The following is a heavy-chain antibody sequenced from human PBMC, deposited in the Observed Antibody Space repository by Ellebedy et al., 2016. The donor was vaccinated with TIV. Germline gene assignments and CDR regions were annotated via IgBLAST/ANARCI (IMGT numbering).Heavy chain of an antibody. J-gene: IGHJ3*02. CDR2: IYPGDSDT. CDR1: GYSFTSYW. CDR3: ARHRHILTGYSPFDI. V-gene: IGHV5-51*01. D-gene: IGHD3-9*01. Sequence: GESLKISCKGSGYSFTSYWIGWVRQMPGKGLEWMGIIYPGDSDTRYSPSFQGQVTISADKSISTAYLQWSSLKASDTAMYYCARHRHILTGYSPFDIWGQGTMVTVSS.